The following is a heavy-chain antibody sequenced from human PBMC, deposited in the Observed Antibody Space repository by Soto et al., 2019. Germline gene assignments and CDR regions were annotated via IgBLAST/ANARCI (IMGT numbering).Heavy chain of an antibody. J-gene: IGHJ5*02. CDR3: ARGRRAYSSSQAHLDP. CDR2: INHSGST. CDR1: GGSFSGYY. D-gene: IGHD6-6*01. V-gene: IGHV4-34*01. Sequence: PSETLSLTCAVYGGSFSGYYWSWIRQPPGKGLEWIGEINHSGSTNYNPSLKSRVTISVDTSKNQFSLKLSSVTAADTAVYYCARGRRAYSSSQAHLDPSGKGTLVTVSS.